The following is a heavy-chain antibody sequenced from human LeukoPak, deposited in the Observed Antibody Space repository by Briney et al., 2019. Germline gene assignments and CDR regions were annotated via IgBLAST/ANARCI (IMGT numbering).Heavy chain of an antibody. CDR2: ISSSSSYI. Sequence: GGSLRLSCAASGFTFSSYSMNWVRQAPGKGLEWVSSISSSSSYIYYADSVKGRLTISRDNAKNSLYLQMNSLRAEDTAVYYCARAENLVYYMDVWGKGTTVTVSS. J-gene: IGHJ6*03. V-gene: IGHV3-21*01. CDR3: ARAENLVYYMDV. CDR1: GFTFSSYS. D-gene: IGHD1-14*01.